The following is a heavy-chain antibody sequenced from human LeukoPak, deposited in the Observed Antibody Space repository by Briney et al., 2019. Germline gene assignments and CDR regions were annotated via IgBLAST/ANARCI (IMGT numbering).Heavy chain of an antibody. CDR2: IYSGTT. CDR3: AREPRSYGFDY. Sequence: PGGSLRLSCTVSGFSVSDNSMSWVRQAPGKGLEWVSFIYSGTTHYSDSVKGRFTVSRDNAQNSLHLQMNSLRAEDTAVYYCAREPRSYGFDYWGQGTLVTVSS. V-gene: IGHV3-53*01. CDR1: GFSVSDNS. D-gene: IGHD1-26*01. J-gene: IGHJ4*02.